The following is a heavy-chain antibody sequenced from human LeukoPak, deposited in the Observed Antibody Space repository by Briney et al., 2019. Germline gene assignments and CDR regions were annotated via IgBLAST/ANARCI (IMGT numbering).Heavy chain of an antibody. D-gene: IGHD3/OR15-3a*01. Sequence: PSETLSLTCTVSGYSVSSGYYWGWIRQPPGKGLGWIGSIYHSGSTYYNPSLKSRVTISVDTSKNQFSLKLSSVTAADTAVYYCARDVDLDYWGQGTLVTVSS. CDR3: ARDVDLDY. V-gene: IGHV4-38-2*02. CDR2: IYHSGST. J-gene: IGHJ4*02. CDR1: GYSVSSGYY.